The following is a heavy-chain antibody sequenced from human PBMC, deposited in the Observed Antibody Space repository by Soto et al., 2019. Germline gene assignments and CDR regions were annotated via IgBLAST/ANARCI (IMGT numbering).Heavy chain of an antibody. CDR3: ARAAVTHERYHYGMDV. V-gene: IGHV4-59*01. Sequence: SETLSLTCTVSGGSISSYYWSWIRQSPGKGLEWIGCIYYSGNTNYNPSLKSRVTISVNTSKNQFSLSLTSVTAADTAVYYCARAAVTHERYHYGMDVWGQGTTVTSP. J-gene: IGHJ6*02. CDR2: IYYSGNT. D-gene: IGHD4-17*01. CDR1: GGSISSYY.